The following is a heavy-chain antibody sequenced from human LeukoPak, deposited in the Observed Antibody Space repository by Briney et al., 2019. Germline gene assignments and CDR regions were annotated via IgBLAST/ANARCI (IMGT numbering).Heavy chain of an antibody. CDR2: INHSGST. V-gene: IGHV4-34*01. J-gene: IGHJ4*02. CDR3: ARTLYQYIRRHYDSSGYYLDY. D-gene: IGHD3-22*01. Sequence: SETLSLTCAVYGGSFSGYYWSWIRQPPGKGLEWIGEINHSGSTNYNPSLKSRVTISVDTSKNQFSLKLSSVTAADTAVYYCARTLYQYIRRHYDSSGYYLDYWGQGTLVTVSS. CDR1: GGSFSGYY.